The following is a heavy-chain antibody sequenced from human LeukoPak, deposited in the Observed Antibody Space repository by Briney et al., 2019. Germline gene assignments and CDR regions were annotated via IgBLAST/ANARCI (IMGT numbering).Heavy chain of an antibody. CDR1: GYTFTSYA. CDR3: TLQLAAAGVIGPMSCDY. J-gene: IGHJ4*02. CDR2: INTNTGNP. D-gene: IGHD6-13*01. V-gene: IGHV7-4-1*02. Sequence: ASVKVSCKASGYTFTSYAMNWVRQAPGQGLEWMGWINTNTGNPTYAQGFTGRFVFSLDTSVSTAYLQISSLKAEDTAVYYCTLQLAAAGVIGPMSCDYWGQGTLVTVSS.